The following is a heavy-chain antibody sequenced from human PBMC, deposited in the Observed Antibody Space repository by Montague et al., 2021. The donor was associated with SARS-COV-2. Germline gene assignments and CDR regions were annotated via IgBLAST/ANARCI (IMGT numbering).Heavy chain of an antibody. D-gene: IGHD3-9*01. CDR2: IYYNGHT. Sequence: TLSLTCTVSGGSISSGSYYWSWIRQPPGKGLEWIGYIYYNGHTYYNPSLQSRVTMLFDMSKNQFSLQLSSVTAADAAEYFCARDSSGYYKYDYWGQGTLVTVSS. CDR1: GGSISSGSYY. CDR3: ARDSSGYYKYDY. J-gene: IGHJ4*02. V-gene: IGHV4-30-4*08.